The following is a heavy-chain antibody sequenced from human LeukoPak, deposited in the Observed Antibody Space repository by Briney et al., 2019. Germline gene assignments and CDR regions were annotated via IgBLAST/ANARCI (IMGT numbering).Heavy chain of an antibody. D-gene: IGHD3-9*01. V-gene: IGHV4-61*05. CDR2: IYYSGST. CDR1: GGSISSSSYY. Sequence: SETLSLTCTVSGGSISSSSYYWGWIRQPPGKGLEWIGYIYYSGSTNYNPSLKSRVTISVDTSKNQFSLKLSSVTAADTAVYYCARVSYDILTGLDWFDPWGQGTLVTVSS. J-gene: IGHJ5*02. CDR3: ARVSYDILTGLDWFDP.